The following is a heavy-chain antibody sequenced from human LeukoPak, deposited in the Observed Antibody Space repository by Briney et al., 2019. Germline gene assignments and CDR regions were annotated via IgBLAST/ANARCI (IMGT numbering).Heavy chain of an antibody. D-gene: IGHD5-18*01. CDR2: IYYSGST. CDR1: GGSISSYY. J-gene: IGHJ3*02. V-gene: IGHV4-59*01. Sequence: SETLSLTCTVSGGSISSYYWSWIRQPPGKGLEWIGYIYYSGSTNYNPSLKSRVTISVDTSKNQFSLKLSSVTAADTAVYYCARAGGGYSYGWDAFDTWGQGTMVTVSS. CDR3: ARAGGGYSYGWDAFDT.